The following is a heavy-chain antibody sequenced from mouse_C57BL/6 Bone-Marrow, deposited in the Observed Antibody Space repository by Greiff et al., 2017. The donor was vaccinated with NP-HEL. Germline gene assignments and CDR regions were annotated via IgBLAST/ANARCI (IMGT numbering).Heavy chain of an antibody. CDR1: GYTFTSYT. CDR2: INPSSGYT. J-gene: IGHJ1*03. V-gene: IGHV1-4*01. CDR3: ARWNYYGYFDV. Sequence: VQLQQSGAELARPGASVKMSCKASGYTFTSYTMHWVKQRHGQGLEWIGYINPSSGYTKYNQKFKDKATLTADKSSSTAYMQLSSLTSEDSAVYYCARWNYYGYFDVWGTGTTVTVSS.